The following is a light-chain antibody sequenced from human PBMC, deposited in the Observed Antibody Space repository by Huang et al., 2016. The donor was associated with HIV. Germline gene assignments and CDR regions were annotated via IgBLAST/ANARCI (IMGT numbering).Light chain of an antibody. Sequence: DIKMTQSPSFLSASVGDRVTITCRSNQTMRTFLNWYRQNQGTVPTLLIYAASTLQTVCPTRFIGGGSGTDFTLTIANLQYEDFATYYCQQSYTIPYTFGPGTKLEIK. J-gene: IGKJ2*01. CDR1: QTMRTF. V-gene: IGKV1-39*01. CDR2: AAS. CDR3: QQSYTIPYT.